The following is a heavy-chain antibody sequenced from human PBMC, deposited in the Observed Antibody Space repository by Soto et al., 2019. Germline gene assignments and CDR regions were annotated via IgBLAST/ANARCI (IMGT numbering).Heavy chain of an antibody. Sequence: TLSLTCTVSGGSISSYYWSWIRQPPGKGLEWIGYIYYSGSTNYNPSLKSRVTISVDASKDQFSLKLSSVTAADTAVYYCARDGLVGAIDYWGQGTLVTVSS. V-gene: IGHV4-59*01. D-gene: IGHD1-26*01. CDR1: GGSISSYY. J-gene: IGHJ4*02. CDR2: IYYSGST. CDR3: ARDGLVGAIDY.